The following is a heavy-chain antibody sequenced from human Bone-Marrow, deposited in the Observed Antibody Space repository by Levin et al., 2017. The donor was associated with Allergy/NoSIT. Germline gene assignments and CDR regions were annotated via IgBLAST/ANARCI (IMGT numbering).Heavy chain of an antibody. V-gene: IGHV5-51*01. CDR1: GYNFTTYW. J-gene: IGHJ5*02. D-gene: IGHD5-12*01. CDR2: IYPGDSRT. Sequence: SGGSLRLSCKGSGYNFTTYWIGWVRQMPGKGLEWMGIIYPGDSRTRYSPSFPGQVTISADKSISTAYLQWSSLKASDTAMYYCARSIVTRNRVSWFDPWGQGTLVTVSS. CDR3: ARSIVTRNRVSWFDP.